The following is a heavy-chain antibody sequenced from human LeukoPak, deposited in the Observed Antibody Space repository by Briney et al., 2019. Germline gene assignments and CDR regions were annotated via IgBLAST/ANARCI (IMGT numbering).Heavy chain of an antibody. CDR2: ISGSGGTT. D-gene: IGHD6-13*01. CDR3: AKEFSSSWYYYFDY. Sequence: PAGSLRLSCAASEFTFSSYAMSWVRQAPGKGLEWVSAISGSGGTTYYTDSVKGRFTISRDNSKNTLYLQMNSLRAEDTAVYYCAKEFSSSWYYYFDYWGQETLGTVSS. J-gene: IGHJ4*02. CDR1: EFTFSSYA. V-gene: IGHV3-23*01.